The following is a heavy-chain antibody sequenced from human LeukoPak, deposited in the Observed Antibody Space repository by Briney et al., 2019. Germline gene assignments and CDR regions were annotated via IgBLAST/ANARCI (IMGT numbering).Heavy chain of an antibody. J-gene: IGHJ4*02. CDR2: IRSKAYGGTT. CDR1: GFTFGDYA. CDR3: TSVFEYYYDSSGPGYYFDY. Sequence: GGSLRLSCTASGFTFGDYAMSWVRQAPGKGLEWVGFIRSKAYGGTTEYAASVKGRFTISRDDSKSIAYLQMNSLKTEDTAVYYCTSVFEYYYDSSGPGYYFDYWGQGTLVTVSS. V-gene: IGHV3-49*04. D-gene: IGHD3-22*01.